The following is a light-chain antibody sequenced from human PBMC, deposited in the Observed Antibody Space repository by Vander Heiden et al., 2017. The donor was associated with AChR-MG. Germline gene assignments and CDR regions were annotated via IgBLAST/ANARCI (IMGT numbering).Light chain of an antibody. CDR3: LSDTTSSALL. J-gene: IGLJ3*02. CDR2: DVN. V-gene: IGLV2-14*03. Sequence: QSAPPQPASVSPSPAESIPISCTGPGSAIGGYNYVSWYQLHAGGAPKLMFYDVNKRPAGISYRFSGTKADNTASLTIAGLEVEDGAVYYCLSDTTSSALLFGGGTKLTVL. CDR1: GSAIGGYNY.